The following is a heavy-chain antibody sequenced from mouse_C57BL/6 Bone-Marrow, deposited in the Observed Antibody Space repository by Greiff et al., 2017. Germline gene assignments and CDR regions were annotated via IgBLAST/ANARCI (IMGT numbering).Heavy chain of an antibody. CDR3: ARHWFAY. Sequence: EVKLVESGGGLVKPGGSLTLSCAASGFTFSSYAMSWVRQTPEKRLEWVATISDGGSYTYYPDNVKGRFTISRDNAKNNLYLQMSHLKSEDTAMYDWARHWFAYWGQGTLVTVAA. CDR1: GFTFSSYA. V-gene: IGHV5-4*03. CDR2: ISDGGSYT. J-gene: IGHJ3*01.